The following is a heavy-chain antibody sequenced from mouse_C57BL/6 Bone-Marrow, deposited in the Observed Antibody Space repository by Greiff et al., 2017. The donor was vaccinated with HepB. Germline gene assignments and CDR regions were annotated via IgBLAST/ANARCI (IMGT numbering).Heavy chain of an antibody. CDR2: IHPSDSDT. CDR3: ARWGGYDGFAY. Sequence: QVQLQQPGAELVKPGASVKVSCKASGYTFTRYWMHWVKQRPGQGLEWIGRIHPSDSDTNYNQKFKGKATLTVDTSSSTAYMQLSSLTSEDSAVYYCARWGGYDGFAYWGQGTLVTVSA. CDR1: GYTFTRYW. J-gene: IGHJ3*01. D-gene: IGHD2-2*01. V-gene: IGHV1-74*01.